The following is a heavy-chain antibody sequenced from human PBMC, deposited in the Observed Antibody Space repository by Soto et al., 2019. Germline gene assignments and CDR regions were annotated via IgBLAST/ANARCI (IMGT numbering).Heavy chain of an antibody. J-gene: IGHJ4*02. CDR1: GGSFSGYY. Sequence: SETLSLTCAVYGGSFSGYYWSWIRQPPGKGLEWIGEINHSGSTNYNPSLKSRVTISVDTSKNQFSLELSSVTAADTAVYYCARGYGDYDTYYFDYWGQGTLVTVSS. CDR3: ARGYGDYDTYYFDY. D-gene: IGHD4-17*01. V-gene: IGHV4-34*01. CDR2: INHSGST.